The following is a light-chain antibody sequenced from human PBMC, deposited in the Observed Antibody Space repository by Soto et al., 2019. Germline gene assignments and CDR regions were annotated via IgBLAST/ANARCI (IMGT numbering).Light chain of an antibody. Sequence: DIQMNQSPSTLSASVGDRVTITCRASQSISGWLAWYQQKPGRAPKLLIYDASNLESGVPSRFSGSGSGTEFTLTISSLQPDDFATYYCQQYDSFSLTFGGGTTVEIK. CDR2: DAS. J-gene: IGKJ4*01. V-gene: IGKV1-5*01. CDR3: QQYDSFSLT. CDR1: QSISGW.